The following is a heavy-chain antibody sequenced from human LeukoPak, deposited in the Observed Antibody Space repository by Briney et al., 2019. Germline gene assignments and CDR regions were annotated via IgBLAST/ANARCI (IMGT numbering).Heavy chain of an antibody. J-gene: IGHJ6*03. CDR3: ANGNRCTSPNCLGYYYFYMDV. D-gene: IGHD2-8*01. Sequence: GGSLRLSCAASGLTFSNYAMNWVRQAPGRGLEWVSGFSGSGGTTYYADSVKGRFTISRDNSKNTLYLQMNSLRVEDTAVYYCANGNRCTSPNCLGYYYFYMDVWGKGTTVTVSS. CDR1: GLTFSNYA. CDR2: FSGSGGTT. V-gene: IGHV3-23*01.